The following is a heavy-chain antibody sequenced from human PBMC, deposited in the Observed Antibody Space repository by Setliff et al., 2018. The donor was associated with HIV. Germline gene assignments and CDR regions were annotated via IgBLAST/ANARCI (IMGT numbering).Heavy chain of an antibody. V-gene: IGHV1-18*01. Sequence: ASVKVSCKASGYIFISYGFCWVRQAPGQGLEWMGWISAYSGNTNYAQQLQGRVTISVDTSKHQFSLKLSSVTAADTAVYYCARVQMAYAAFDVWGQGTMVTVSS. J-gene: IGHJ3*01. CDR3: ARVQMAYAAFDV. CDR1: GYIFISYG. CDR2: ISAYSGNT. D-gene: IGHD4-17*01.